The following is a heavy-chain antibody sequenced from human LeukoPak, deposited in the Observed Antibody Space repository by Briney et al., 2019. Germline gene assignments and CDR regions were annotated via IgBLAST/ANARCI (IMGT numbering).Heavy chain of an antibody. CDR1: GYTFSNFG. CDR3: ARDRTQWLVDASDI. Sequence: ASVKVSCKASGYTFSNFGISWVRQAPGQGLERMGWISPYNGNTNYAQKFQGRVTMTTDTSTSTVYMELRSLRSDDTAVYYCARDRTQWLVDASDIWGQGTTVTVSS. V-gene: IGHV1-18*01. D-gene: IGHD6-19*01. J-gene: IGHJ3*02. CDR2: ISPYNGNT.